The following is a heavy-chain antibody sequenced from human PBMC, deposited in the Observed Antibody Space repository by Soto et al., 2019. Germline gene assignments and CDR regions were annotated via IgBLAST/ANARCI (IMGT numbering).Heavy chain of an antibody. CDR3: ARDYSSYGPFDY. CDR2: IKSKTDGGTT. D-gene: IGHD5-18*01. V-gene: IGHV3-15*01. CDR1: GFTFTDAW. J-gene: IGHJ4*02. Sequence: PGGSLRLSCAASGFTFTDAWMSWVRQAPGKGLEWVGRIKSKTDGGTTDYAAPVKGRFTISGDDSKNTLYLQMNSLRAEDTAVYYCARDYSSYGPFDYWGQGTLVTVSS.